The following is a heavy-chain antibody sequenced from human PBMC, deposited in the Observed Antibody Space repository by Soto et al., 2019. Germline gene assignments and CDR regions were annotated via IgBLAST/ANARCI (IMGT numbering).Heavy chain of an antibody. J-gene: IGHJ4*02. CDR3: PHYMTTMNTGYFGS. CDR2: VSWNDDK. Sequence: QITLKESGPTLLKPTQTLTLTCTFSGFSLTTSGVGVGWFRQPPGKAREWLALVSWNDDKRYSPSLKNRLTITRDTSKSQVVLTMTNMDPRDTATYYCPHYMTTMNTGYFGSWGQGILITVSS. V-gene: IGHV2-5*01. CDR1: GFSLTTSGVG. D-gene: IGHD4-17*01.